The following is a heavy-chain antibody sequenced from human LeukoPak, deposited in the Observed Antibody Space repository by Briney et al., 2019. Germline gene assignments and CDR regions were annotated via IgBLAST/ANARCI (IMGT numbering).Heavy chain of an antibody. J-gene: IGHJ1*01. Sequence: SETLSLTCSVSGGSITTSSYYWGWIRQPPGKGLEWIGSIYHTGGAHYNPSLKSRVTISVDTSKNQFSLKLSSVAASDRAVYYCASYFYFERSGYFGRCFQHWGQGTLVTVPS. CDR3: ASYFYFERSGYFGRCFQH. CDR2: IYHTGGA. D-gene: IGHD3-22*01. V-gene: IGHV4-39*01. CDR1: GGSITTSSYY.